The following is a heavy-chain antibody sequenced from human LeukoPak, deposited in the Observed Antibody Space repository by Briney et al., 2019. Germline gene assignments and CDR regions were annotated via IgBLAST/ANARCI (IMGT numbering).Heavy chain of an antibody. Sequence: KPSETLSLTCTVSGGSISSYYWSWIRQPPGKGLEWIGYIYYSGSTNYNPSLKSRVTISVDTSKNQFSLKLSSVTAADTAVYYCARGLIYLTGWDYWGQRTLVTVSS. CDR1: GGSISSYY. J-gene: IGHJ4*02. D-gene: IGHD3/OR15-3a*01. CDR2: IYYSGST. V-gene: IGHV4-59*01. CDR3: ARGLIYLTGWDY.